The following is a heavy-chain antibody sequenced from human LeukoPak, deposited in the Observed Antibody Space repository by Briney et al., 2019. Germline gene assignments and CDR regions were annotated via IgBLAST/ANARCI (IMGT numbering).Heavy chain of an antibody. J-gene: IGHJ4*02. CDR1: GFTFSSYG. D-gene: IGHD5-18*01. V-gene: IGHV3-30*18. CDR2: ISYDGSNK. CDR3: AKDARLAGYSYGEVDY. Sequence: PGGSLRLSCAASGFTFSSYGMHWVRQAPGKGLEWLAVISYDGSNKYYADSVKGRFTISRGNSKNTLYLQMNSLRAEDTAVYYCAKDARLAGYSYGEVDYWGQGTLVTVSS.